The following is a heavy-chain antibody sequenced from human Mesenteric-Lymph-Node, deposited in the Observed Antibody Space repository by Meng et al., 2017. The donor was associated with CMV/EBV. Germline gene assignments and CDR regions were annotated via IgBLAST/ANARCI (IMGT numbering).Heavy chain of an antibody. Sequence: GESLKISCAASGFTFSNAWMSWVRQAPGKGLEWVGRIKSKTYGGTTEYAASVKGRFTISRDDSKSIAYLQMSSLKTEDTAVYYCTKDAFDIWGQGTLVTVSS. V-gene: IGHV3-15*01. J-gene: IGHJ3*02. CDR3: TKDAFDI. CDR1: GFTFSNAW. CDR2: IKSKTYGGTT.